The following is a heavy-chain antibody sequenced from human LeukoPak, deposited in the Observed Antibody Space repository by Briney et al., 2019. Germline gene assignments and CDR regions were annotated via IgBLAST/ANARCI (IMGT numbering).Heavy chain of an antibody. Sequence: GASVKVSCKASGYTFTSYAMHWVRQAPGQRLEWMGWINAGNGNTKYSQKIQGRVTITRDTSASTAYMELSSLRSEDTAVYYCARGPYDILTGYPYNWFDPWGQGTLVTVSS. V-gene: IGHV1-3*01. CDR3: ARGPYDILTGYPYNWFDP. D-gene: IGHD3-9*01. CDR1: GYTFTSYA. CDR2: INAGNGNT. J-gene: IGHJ5*02.